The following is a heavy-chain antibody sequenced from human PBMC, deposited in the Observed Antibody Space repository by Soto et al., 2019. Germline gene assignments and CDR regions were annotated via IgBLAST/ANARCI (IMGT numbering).Heavy chain of an antibody. J-gene: IGHJ4*02. CDR1: ADRVFTNSVT. CDR3: VRLIGNSWLAS. Sequence: PSQTLSLTCANSADRVFTNSVTRYWIKLSPSRGLEWLGRTYYRSKWYNDYAVSVKSRITISPDTSNNQLSLQLNSVTPYDTAVYYCVRLIGNSWLASWGQGTLVTVSS. V-gene: IGHV6-1*01. D-gene: IGHD6-13*01. CDR2: TYYRSKWYN.